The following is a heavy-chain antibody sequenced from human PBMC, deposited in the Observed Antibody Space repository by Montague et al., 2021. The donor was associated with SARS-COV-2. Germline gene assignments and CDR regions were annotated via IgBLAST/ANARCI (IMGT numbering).Heavy chain of an antibody. Sequence: SETLSLTCAVYGGSFSGYSWSWIRQPPGKGLEWIGELTHSGSTNYNPSLKSRVTISVDTSKRQFSLKLSSVTAADTAVYYCARGGTWGIVVLVAFPGLGSFDSWGQGLLVTVSS. CDR1: GGSFSGYS. D-gene: IGHD2-15*01. J-gene: IGHJ4*02. V-gene: IGHV4-34*01. CDR2: LTHSGST. CDR3: ARGGTWGIVVLVAFPGLGSFDS.